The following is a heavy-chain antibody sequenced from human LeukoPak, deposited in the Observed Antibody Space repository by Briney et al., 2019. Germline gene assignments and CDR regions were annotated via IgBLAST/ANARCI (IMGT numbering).Heavy chain of an antibody. CDR1: GFIFSSYG. J-gene: IGHJ3*02. D-gene: IGHD4/OR15-4a*01. CDR2: IRYDGSRK. Sequence: GGSLRLSCAASGFIFSSYGMHWVRQAPDKGLEWVAFIRYDGSRKYYADSVKGRFTISRDNSKNTLYLQMNSLRAEDTAMYYCAKVSLNMVSDAFDIWGQGTMVSVSS. CDR3: AKVSLNMVSDAFDI. V-gene: IGHV3-30*02.